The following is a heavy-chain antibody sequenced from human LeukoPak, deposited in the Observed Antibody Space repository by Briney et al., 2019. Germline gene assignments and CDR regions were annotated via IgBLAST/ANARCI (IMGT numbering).Heavy chain of an antibody. D-gene: IGHD3-16*02. CDR3: ARDDYVWGSYRSY. CDR1: GFTVSSNY. J-gene: IGHJ4*02. V-gene: IGHV3-66*01. Sequence: GGSLRLSCAASGFTVSSNYMSWVRQAPGKGLEWVSVIYSGGSTYYADSVKGRFTISRDNSKNTLYLQMNSLRAEDTAVYYCARDDYVWGSYRSYWGQGTLVTVSS. CDR2: IYSGGST.